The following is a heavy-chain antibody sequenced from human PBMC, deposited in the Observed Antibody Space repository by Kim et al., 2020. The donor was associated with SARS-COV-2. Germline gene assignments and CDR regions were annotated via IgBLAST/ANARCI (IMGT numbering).Heavy chain of an antibody. V-gene: IGHV3-30*18. CDR1: GFTFSTYG. D-gene: IGHD3-10*01. J-gene: IGHJ6*02. CDR3: AKAVLRGVNYYYYVMDV. Sequence: GGSLRLSCAVSGFTFSTYGMYWVRQAPGKGLEWVAVISYDGSKNYYADSVKGRFSISRDNSKNTLFLQMNSMRAEETAVYYCAKAVLRGVNYYYYVMDVWGQGTTVTVSS. CDR2: ISYDGSKN.